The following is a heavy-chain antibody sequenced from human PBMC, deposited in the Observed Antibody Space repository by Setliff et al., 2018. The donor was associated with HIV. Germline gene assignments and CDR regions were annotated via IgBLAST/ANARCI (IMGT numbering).Heavy chain of an antibody. V-gene: IGHV4-61*09. Sequence: PSETLSLTCTVTGGSISSGSYYWSWIRQPAGKGLEWIGHIYTSGSTNYNPSLKSRVTISVHTSKNQFSLKLSSVTAADTAVYYCARLSMDVLTGFLDYWGQGTLVTVSS. CDR1: GGSISSGSYY. CDR3: ARLSMDVLTGFLDY. CDR2: IYTSGST. D-gene: IGHD3-9*01. J-gene: IGHJ4*02.